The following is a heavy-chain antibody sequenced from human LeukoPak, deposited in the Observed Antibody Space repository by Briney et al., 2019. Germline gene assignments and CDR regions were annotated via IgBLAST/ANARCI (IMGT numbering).Heavy chain of an antibody. CDR3: ASLACSGGSCYSYTDY. D-gene: IGHD2-15*01. Sequence: GGSLRLSCAASGFTFSSYSMNWVRQAPGKGLEWVSSISSSSSYIYYADSVKGRFTISRDNAKNSLYLQMNSLRAEDTAVYDCASLACSGGSCYSYTDYWGQGTLVTVSS. CDR1: GFTFSSYS. J-gene: IGHJ4*02. V-gene: IGHV3-21*01. CDR2: ISSSSSYI.